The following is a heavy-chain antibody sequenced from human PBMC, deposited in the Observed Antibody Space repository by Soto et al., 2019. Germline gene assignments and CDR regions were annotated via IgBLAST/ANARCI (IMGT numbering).Heavy chain of an antibody. Sequence: PSETLSLTWAVYGGSFSGYYWSWIRQPPGKGLEWIGYIYYSGSTNYNPSLKSRVTISVDTSKNQFSLKLSSVTAADTAVYYCARRYGGNFDYWGQGTLVTVSS. D-gene: IGHD3-16*01. CDR3: ARRYGGNFDY. V-gene: IGHV4-59*01. CDR2: IYYSGST. CDR1: GGSFSGYY. J-gene: IGHJ4*02.